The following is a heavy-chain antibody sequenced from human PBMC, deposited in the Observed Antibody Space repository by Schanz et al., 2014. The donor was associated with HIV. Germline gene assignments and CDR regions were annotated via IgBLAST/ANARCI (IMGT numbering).Heavy chain of an antibody. CDR1: GFTFSDYG. CDR2: ISYDGSNK. V-gene: IGHV3-30*03. CDR3: ARTTIAAPGTEYYYGMDV. D-gene: IGHD6-13*01. Sequence: QVQLVESGGGVVQPGRSLRLSCAASGFTFSDYGMHWVRQAPGKGLEWVAVISYDGSNKYYAVSVKGRFTISRDNSKNTLYLQMNSLRAEDTAVYYCARTTIAAPGTEYYYGMDVWGQGTTVTVSS. J-gene: IGHJ6*02.